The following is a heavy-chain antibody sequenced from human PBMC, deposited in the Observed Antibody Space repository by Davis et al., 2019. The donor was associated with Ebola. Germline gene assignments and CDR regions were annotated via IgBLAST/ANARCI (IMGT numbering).Heavy chain of an antibody. CDR1: GFTFSSYA. Sequence: GESLKISCAASGFTFSSYAMSWVRQAPGKGLEWVSAISGSGGSTYYADSVKGRFTISRDNSKNTLYLQMNSLRAEDTAVYYLAKDRIAVAGTGDYWGQGTLVTVSS. CDR2: ISGSGGST. D-gene: IGHD6-19*01. V-gene: IGHV3-23*01. CDR3: AKDRIAVAGTGDY. J-gene: IGHJ4*02.